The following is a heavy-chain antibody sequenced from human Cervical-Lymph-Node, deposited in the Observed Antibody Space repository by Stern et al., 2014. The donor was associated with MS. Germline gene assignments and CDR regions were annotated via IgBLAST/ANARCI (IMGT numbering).Heavy chain of an antibody. CDR3: ARDLGVGPTAY. D-gene: IGHD1-26*01. J-gene: IGHJ4*02. CDR2: IIPLFGTT. V-gene: IGHV1-69*06. CDR1: GGTFSNSG. Sequence: QVQLVQSGAEVRQPGSSVKVSCKASGGTFSNSGISWVRQAPGQGLEWMGGIIPLFGTTNYAQKFQGRVTIITDKSTGTAFLELRSLTSDDTAVYYCARDLGVGPTAYWGQGTLVTVSS.